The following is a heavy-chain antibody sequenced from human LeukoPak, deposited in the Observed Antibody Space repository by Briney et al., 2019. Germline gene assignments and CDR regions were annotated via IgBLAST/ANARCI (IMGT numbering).Heavy chain of an antibody. D-gene: IGHD4-23*01. V-gene: IGHV3-23*01. CDR3: AKAPGFTVVTSFDW. CDR2: ISGSGDGT. Sequence: PGGSLRLSCEASGFTFRSYAMNWVRQAPGKGLEWVSVISGSGDGTHHADSVKGRFTISRNNSKNTLYLQMNSLRVEDTAVYSCAKAPGFTVVTSFDWWGQGTLVTVSS. J-gene: IGHJ4*02. CDR1: GFTFRSYA.